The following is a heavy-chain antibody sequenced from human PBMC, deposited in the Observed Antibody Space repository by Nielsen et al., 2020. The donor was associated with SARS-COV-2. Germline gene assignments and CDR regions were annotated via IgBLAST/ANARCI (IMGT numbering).Heavy chain of an antibody. V-gene: IGHV3-21*01. CDR3: ARALIYGDYGYYGMDV. J-gene: IGHJ6*02. CDR2: ISSSSSYI. Sequence: GESLKISCAASGFTFSSYSMNWVRQAPGKGLEWVSSISSSSSYIYYADSVKGRFTISRDNAKNSLYLQMNSLRAEDTAVYYCARALIYGDYGYYGMDVWGQGTTVTVSS. D-gene: IGHD4-17*01. CDR1: GFTFSSYS.